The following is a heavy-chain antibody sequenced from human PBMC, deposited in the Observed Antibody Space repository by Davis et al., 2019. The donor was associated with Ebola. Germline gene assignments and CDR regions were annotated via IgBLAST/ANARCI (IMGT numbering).Heavy chain of an antibody. CDR2: IWYDGSNK. Sequence: GESLKISCAASRFTFSSYGMHWVRQAPGKGLEWVAVIWYDGSNKYYADSVKGRFTISRDNSKNTLYLQMNSLRAEDTAVYYCARDAGFLIYSGYRGYFDYWGQGTLVTVSS. CDR1: RFTFSSYG. D-gene: IGHD5-12*01. V-gene: IGHV3-33*08. CDR3: ARDAGFLIYSGYRGYFDY. J-gene: IGHJ4*02.